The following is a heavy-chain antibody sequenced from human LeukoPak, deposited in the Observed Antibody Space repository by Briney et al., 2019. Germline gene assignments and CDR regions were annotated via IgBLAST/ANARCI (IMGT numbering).Heavy chain of an antibody. CDR3: ARDRAMIYDY. CDR2: IKQDGSEK. D-gene: IGHD3/OR15-3a*01. CDR1: GLTFSSYN. Sequence: GGSLRLSCVASGLTFSSYNMNWVRQAPGKGLEWVANIKQDGSEKYYVDSVKGRFTISRDNAKNSLYLQMNSLRAEDTAVYYCARDRAMIYDYWGQGTLVTVSS. J-gene: IGHJ4*02. V-gene: IGHV3-7*01.